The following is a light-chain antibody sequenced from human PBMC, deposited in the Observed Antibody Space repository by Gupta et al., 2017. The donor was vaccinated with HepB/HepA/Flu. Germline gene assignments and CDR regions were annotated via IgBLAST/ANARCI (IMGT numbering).Light chain of an antibody. CDR1: QDISYF. V-gene: IGKV1-8*01. CDR3: QQYSTYPFT. Sequence: AFRLTQSPSSISASTGDTVTITCRASQDISYFLAWYQQKPGKAPNLLIYSTSTLRNGVPSRFSGGGSGTDFTLTITSLQSEDFATYYCQQYSTYPFTFGGGTKVEIK. CDR2: STS. J-gene: IGKJ4*01.